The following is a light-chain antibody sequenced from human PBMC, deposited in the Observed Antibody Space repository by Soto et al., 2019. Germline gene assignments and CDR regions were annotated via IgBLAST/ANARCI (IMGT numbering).Light chain of an antibody. V-gene: IGLV1-40*01. Sequence: QSALTQPPSVSGAPGQRVTISCTGNSSNIGAGYDVHWYQQLPGTAPKLLIYANSNRPSGVPDRFSGSKSATSASLAITGLQAEDEADYYCQSYDSSLSGSVFGGGTKVTVL. J-gene: IGLJ2*01. CDR3: QSYDSSLSGSV. CDR1: SSNIGAGYD. CDR2: ANS.